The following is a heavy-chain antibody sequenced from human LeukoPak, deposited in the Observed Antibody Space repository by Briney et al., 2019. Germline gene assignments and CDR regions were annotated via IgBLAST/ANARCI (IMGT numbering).Heavy chain of an antibody. CDR2: IKQDGSEK. J-gene: IGHJ5*02. D-gene: IGHD2-2*01. CDR1: GFTSSSYW. V-gene: IGHV3-7*01. CDR3: ARDCSSTNCYRGGFDP. Sequence: PGGSLRLSCAASGFTSSSYWMSWVRQAPGKGLEWVANIKQDGSEKYYVDSVKGRFTISRDNAKNSLYLQMNSLRAEDTAVYYCARDCSSTNCYRGGFDPWGQGTLVTVSS.